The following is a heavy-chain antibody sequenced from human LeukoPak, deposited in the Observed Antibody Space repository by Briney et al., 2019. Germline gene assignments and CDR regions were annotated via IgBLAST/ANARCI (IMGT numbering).Heavy chain of an antibody. D-gene: IGHD3-22*01. Sequence: PSETLSLTCAVYGGSFSGYYWSWIRQPPGKGLEWIGEINHSGSTYYNPSLKSRVTISVDTSKNQFSLKLSSVTAADTAVYYCARAHYYDSSGYYAPGYYYYYYMDVWGKGTTVTVSS. V-gene: IGHV4-34*01. CDR2: INHSGST. J-gene: IGHJ6*03. CDR1: GGSFSGYY. CDR3: ARAHYYDSSGYYAPGYYYYYYMDV.